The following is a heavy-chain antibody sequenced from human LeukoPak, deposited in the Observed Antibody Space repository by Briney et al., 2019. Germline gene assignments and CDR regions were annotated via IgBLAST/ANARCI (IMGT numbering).Heavy chain of an antibody. CDR3: ARDRESDSSCLDY. CDR1: GFTFSSYG. D-gene: IGHD6-6*01. CDR2: IRYDGSNK. Sequence: GGSLRLSCAASGFTFSSYGMHWVRQAPGKGLEWVAFIRYDGSNKYYADSVKGRFTISRDNSKNTLYLQMNSLRAEDTAVYYCARDRESDSSCLDYWGQGTLVTVSS. J-gene: IGHJ4*02. V-gene: IGHV3-30*02.